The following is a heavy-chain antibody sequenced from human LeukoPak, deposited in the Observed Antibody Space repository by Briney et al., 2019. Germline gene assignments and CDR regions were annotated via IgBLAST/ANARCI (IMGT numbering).Heavy chain of an antibody. D-gene: IGHD2-2*01. Sequence: GGSLRLSCAASGFTVSSNYMNWVRQAPGKGLEWVSVIYSDGNTYYADSVKGRFTISRDNSKNTLYLQMGSLRAEDMAVYYCARSSIVVVSILDYWGQGTLVTVSS. CDR1: GFTVSSNY. CDR3: ARSSIVVVSILDY. J-gene: IGHJ4*02. V-gene: IGHV3-53*05. CDR2: IYSDGNT.